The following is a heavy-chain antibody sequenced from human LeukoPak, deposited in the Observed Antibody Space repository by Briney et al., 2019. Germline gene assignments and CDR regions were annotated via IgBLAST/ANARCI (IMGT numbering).Heavy chain of an antibody. Sequence: PGGSLRLSCAASGFTFSSYGMHWVRQAPGKGLEWVAVIWYDGSNKYYADSVKGRFTISRDNSKNTLYLQMNSLRAEDTAVYYCARASRVPAARGYYYYYGMDVWGQGTTVTVSS. D-gene: IGHD2-2*01. CDR2: IWYDGSNK. CDR1: GFTFSSYG. J-gene: IGHJ6*02. CDR3: ARASRVPAARGYYYYYGMDV. V-gene: IGHV3-33*01.